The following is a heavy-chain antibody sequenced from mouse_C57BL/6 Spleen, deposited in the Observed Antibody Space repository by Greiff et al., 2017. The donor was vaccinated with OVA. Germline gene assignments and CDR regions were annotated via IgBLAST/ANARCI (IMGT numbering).Heavy chain of an antibody. CDR1: GYTFTSYT. CDR3: ARSCCDRYFDV. Sequence: VQLQQSGAELARPGASVKMSCKASGYTFTSYTMHWVKQRPGQGLEWIGYINPSSGYTKYNQKFKDKATLTADKSSSTAYMQLSSLTSEDSAVYYCARSCCDRYFDVWGTGTTVTVSS. CDR2: INPSSGYT. D-gene: IGHD2-13*01. J-gene: IGHJ1*03. V-gene: IGHV1-4*01.